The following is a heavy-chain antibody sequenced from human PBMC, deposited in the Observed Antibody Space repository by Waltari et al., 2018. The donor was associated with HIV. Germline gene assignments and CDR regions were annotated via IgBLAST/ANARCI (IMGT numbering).Heavy chain of an antibody. J-gene: IGHJ6*02. Sequence: QVQLQQWGAGLLKPSETLSLTCAVYGGSFSGYYWSWIRQPPGKGLEWIGEINHSGSTNYNPSLKSRVTISVDTAKNQFSLKLSSVTAADTAVYYCASSTKIAPGYYYYGMDVWGQGP. D-gene: IGHD6-13*01. V-gene: IGHV4-34*01. CDR1: GGSFSGYY. CDR3: ASSTKIAPGYYYYGMDV. CDR2: INHSGST.